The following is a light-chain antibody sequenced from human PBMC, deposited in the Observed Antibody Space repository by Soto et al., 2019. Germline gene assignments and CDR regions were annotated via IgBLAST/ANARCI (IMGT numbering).Light chain of an antibody. Sequence: DIQMTKSPSSLSASVVDIATITFLASQNISSWFPLYQQKPGKAPKLPINKASSLESGVPSRFSGSGSGTEFTLTISSLQPDEFATYNCQHFKSYPWKCGQGTKGVIK. CDR1: QNISSW. CDR2: KAS. CDR3: QHFKSYPWK. J-gene: IGKJ1*01. V-gene: IGKV1-5*03.